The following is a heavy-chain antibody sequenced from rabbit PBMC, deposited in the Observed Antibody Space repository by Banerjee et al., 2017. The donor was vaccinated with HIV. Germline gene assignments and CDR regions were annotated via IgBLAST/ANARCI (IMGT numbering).Heavy chain of an antibody. V-gene: IGHV1S45*01. Sequence: QEQLVESRGGLVKPEGSLKLSCTASGFPFSNKAVMCWVRQAPGKGLEWIACINGVTGRAVYATWAKGRFTFSKTSSTTVTLQMTSLTAADAATYFCAREVEIYGGYAGSGYPNYGMDLWGPGTLVTVS. CDR3: AREVEIYGGYAGSGYPNYGMDL. CDR2: INGVTGRA. J-gene: IGHJ6*01. D-gene: IGHD4-2*01. CDR1: GFPFSNKAV.